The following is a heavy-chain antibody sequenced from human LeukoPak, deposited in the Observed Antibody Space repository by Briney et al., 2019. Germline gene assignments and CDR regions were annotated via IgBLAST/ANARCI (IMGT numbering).Heavy chain of an antibody. V-gene: IGHV3-23*01. J-gene: IGHJ3*02. CDR2: ISGSGGST. D-gene: IGHD3-9*01. CDR1: GFTFSSYG. Sequence: PGGSLRLSCAASGFTFSSYGMSWVRQAPGKGLEWVSVISGSGGSTYYADSVKGRFTISRDNAKNSLYLQMNSLRAEDTAVYYCASGNYDILGDAFDIWGQGTMVTVSS. CDR3: ASGNYDILGDAFDI.